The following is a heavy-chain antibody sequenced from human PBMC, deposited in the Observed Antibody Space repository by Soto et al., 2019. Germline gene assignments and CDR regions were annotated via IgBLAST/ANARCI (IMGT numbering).Heavy chain of an antibody. Sequence: ASVKVSCKASGYTFTGYYMHWVRQAPGQGLEWMGWINPNSGGTNYAQKFQGRVTMTRDTSISTAYMELSRLRSDDTAVYYCARAAGYYDSSGYHWFGPWGQGTLVTVSS. D-gene: IGHD3-22*01. CDR2: INPNSGGT. CDR3: ARAAGYYDSSGYHWFGP. V-gene: IGHV1-2*02. J-gene: IGHJ5*02. CDR1: GYTFTGYY.